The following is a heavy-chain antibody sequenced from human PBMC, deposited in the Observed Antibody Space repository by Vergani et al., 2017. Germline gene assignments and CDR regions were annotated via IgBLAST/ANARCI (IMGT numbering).Heavy chain of an antibody. V-gene: IGHV3-53*02. CDR1: GFTVSSNY. D-gene: IGHD6-6*01. CDR2: IYSGGST. Sequence: EVQLVETGGGLIQPGGSLRLSCAASGFTVSSNYMSWVRQAPGKGLEWVSVIYSGGSTYYADSVKGRFTISRDKSKNTLYLQMNNLRAEDTAVYYCARSTGPSNYGQLVLYYYYMDVWGKGTTVTVSS. CDR3: ARSTGPSNYGQLVLYYYYMDV. J-gene: IGHJ6*03.